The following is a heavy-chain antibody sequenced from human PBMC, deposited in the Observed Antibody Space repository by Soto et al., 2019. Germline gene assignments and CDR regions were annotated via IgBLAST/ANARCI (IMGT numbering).Heavy chain of an antibody. V-gene: IGHV4-59*01. CDR3: AKTAAAGSWYFDL. J-gene: IGHJ2*01. Sequence: QVQLQESGPGLVKPSETLSLTCTVSGGSISSYYWSWIRQPPGKGLEWIGYIYYSGSTNYNPSPKSRVTISVDTSKNQFALKLSSVTAADTAVYYCAKTAAAGSWYFDLWGRGTLVTVSS. CDR2: IYYSGST. D-gene: IGHD6-13*01. CDR1: GGSISSYY.